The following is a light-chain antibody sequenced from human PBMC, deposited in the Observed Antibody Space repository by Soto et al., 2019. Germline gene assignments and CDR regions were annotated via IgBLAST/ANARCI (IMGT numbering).Light chain of an antibody. CDR3: ISYTTSSTWV. V-gene: IGLV2-14*01. CDR2: DVT. CDR1: SSDVGNYNY. Sequence: QSVLTQPASVSGSPGQSITISCTGTSSDVGNYNYVSWYQQHPGKAPKLVTYDVTNRPSGVSNRFSGSKSGNTASLTISGLQAEDEADYYCISYTTSSTWVFGGGTKLTV. J-gene: IGLJ3*02.